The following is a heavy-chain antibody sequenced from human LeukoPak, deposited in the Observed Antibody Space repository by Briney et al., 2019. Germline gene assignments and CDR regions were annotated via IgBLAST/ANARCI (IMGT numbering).Heavy chain of an antibody. V-gene: IGHV4-31*03. J-gene: IGHJ4*02. CDR1: GGSISSCGYY. Sequence: SQTLSLTCTVSGGSISSCGYYWSWIRQHPGKGLEWIGYIYYSGSTYYNPSLKSRVTISVDTSKNQFSLKLSSVTAADTAVYYCARASKRYYDSSGPGWYYFDYWGQGTLVTVSS. D-gene: IGHD3-22*01. CDR3: ARASKRYYDSSGPGWYYFDY. CDR2: IYYSGST.